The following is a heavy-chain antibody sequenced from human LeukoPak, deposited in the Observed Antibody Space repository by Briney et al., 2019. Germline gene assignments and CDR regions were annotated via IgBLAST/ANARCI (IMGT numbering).Heavy chain of an antibody. CDR2: IIPIFGTA. V-gene: IGHV1-69*06. D-gene: IGHD3-9*01. J-gene: IGHJ4*02. CDR3: ARDYYDILTGYFSFDY. CDR1: GDTFISYA. Sequence: SVKVSCKASGDTFISYAISRVRQAPGQGLEWMGGIIPIFGTANYAQKFQGRVTITADKSTSTAYMELSSLRSEDTAVYYCARDYYDILTGYFSFDYWGQGTLVTVSS.